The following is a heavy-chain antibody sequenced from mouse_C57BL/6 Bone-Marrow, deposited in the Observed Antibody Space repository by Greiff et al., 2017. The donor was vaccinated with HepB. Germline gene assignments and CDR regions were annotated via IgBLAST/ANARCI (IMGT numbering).Heavy chain of an antibody. V-gene: IGHV3-6*01. CDR2: ISYDGSN. CDR3: ARDTYNGNYEGFDY. Sequence: EVKLQESGPGLVKPSQSLSLTCSVTGYSITSGYYWNWIRQFPGNKLEWMGYISYDGSNNYNPSLKNRISITRDTSKNQFFLKLNSVTTEDTATYYCARDTYNGNYEGFDYWGQGTTLTVSS. D-gene: IGHD2-10*01. CDR1: GYSITSGYY. J-gene: IGHJ2*01.